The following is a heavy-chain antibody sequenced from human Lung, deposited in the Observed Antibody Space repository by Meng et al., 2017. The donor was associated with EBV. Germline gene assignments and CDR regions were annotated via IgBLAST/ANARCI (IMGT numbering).Heavy chain of an antibody. CDR2: INHSGST. CDR1: GGSFSGYY. D-gene: IGHD4-17*01. Sequence: QVQLKQWGAGLLKPSETLSLTCAVYGGSFSGYYWSWIRQPPGKGLEWIGEINHSGSTNYNPSLKSRVTISVDTSKNQFSLKLSSVTAVDTAVYYCARGGDWQYYGVYFDYWGQGTLVTVSS. V-gene: IGHV4-34*01. CDR3: ARGGDWQYYGVYFDY. J-gene: IGHJ4*02.